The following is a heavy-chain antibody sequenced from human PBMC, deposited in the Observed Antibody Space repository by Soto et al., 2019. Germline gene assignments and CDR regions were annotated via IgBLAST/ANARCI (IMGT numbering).Heavy chain of an antibody. CDR2: ISGSGGST. V-gene: IGHV3-23*01. D-gene: IGHD2-2*01. Sequence: LRLSCAASGSTFSSYAMSWVRQAPGKGLEWVSAISGSGGSTYYADSVKGRFTISRDNSKNTLYLQMNSLRAEDTAVYYCAVSSTSFYYYGMDVWGQGTTVTVSS. J-gene: IGHJ6*02. CDR1: GSTFSSYA. CDR3: AVSSTSFYYYGMDV.